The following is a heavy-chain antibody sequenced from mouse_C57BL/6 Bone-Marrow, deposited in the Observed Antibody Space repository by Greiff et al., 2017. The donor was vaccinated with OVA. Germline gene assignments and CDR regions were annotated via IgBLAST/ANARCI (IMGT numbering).Heavy chain of an antibody. V-gene: IGHV1-81*01. CDR3: ARGGVRGYFDY. D-gene: IGHD2-2*01. CDR1: GYTFTSYG. CDR2: IYPRSGNT. J-gene: IGHJ2*01. Sequence: VQGVESGAELARPGASVKLSCKASGYTFTSYGISWVKQRTGQGLEWIGEIYPRSGNTYYNEKFKGKATLTADKSSSTAYMELRSLTSEDSAVYFCARGGVRGYFDYWGQGTTLTVSS.